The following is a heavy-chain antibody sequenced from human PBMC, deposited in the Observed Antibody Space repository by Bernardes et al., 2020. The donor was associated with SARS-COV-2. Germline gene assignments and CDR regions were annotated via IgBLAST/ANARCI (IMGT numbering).Heavy chain of an antibody. CDR3: ARPASDY. V-gene: IGHV4-39*01. J-gene: IGHJ4*02. CDR1: GGSITSSAFY. Sequence: SETLSLTCSVSGGSITSSAFYLGWIRQAQGKGLEWIGTMFYTGSVYYNPSLKSRITISVDTSKNQFSLRLSSVTAADTAVYFCARPASDYWGPGTLVTVSS. CDR2: MFYTGSV.